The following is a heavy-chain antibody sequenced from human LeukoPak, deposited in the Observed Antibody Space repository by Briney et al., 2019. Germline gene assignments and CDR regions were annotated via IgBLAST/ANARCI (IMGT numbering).Heavy chain of an antibody. CDR2: ISYDGSNK. CDR1: GFTFSSYG. J-gene: IGHJ4*02. V-gene: IGHV3-30*18. Sequence: GGSLRLSCAASGFTFSSYGMHWVRQAPGKGLEWVAVISYDGSNKYYADSVKGRFTISRDNSKNTLYLQMNSLRAEDTAVYYCAKCIRYSSSWYALDYWGQGTLVTVSS. CDR3: AKCIRYSSSWYALDY. D-gene: IGHD6-13*01.